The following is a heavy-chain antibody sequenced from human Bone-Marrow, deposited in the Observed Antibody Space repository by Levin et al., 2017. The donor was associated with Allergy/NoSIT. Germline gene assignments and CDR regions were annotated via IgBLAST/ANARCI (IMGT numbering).Heavy chain of an antibody. J-gene: IGHJ3*01. CDR3: ARAVEGYDSSGHYYIDTFDL. Sequence: GESLKISCAASGFTFSDYYMSWIRQAPGKGLEWVSYISNRGGGLYYADSVKGQFTISSDSAKNSLYLQMDSLRAEDTALYYCARAVEGYDSSGHYYIDTFDLWGQGTMVTVSS. D-gene: IGHD3-22*01. V-gene: IGHV3-11*01. CDR2: ISNRGGGL. CDR1: GFTFSDYY.